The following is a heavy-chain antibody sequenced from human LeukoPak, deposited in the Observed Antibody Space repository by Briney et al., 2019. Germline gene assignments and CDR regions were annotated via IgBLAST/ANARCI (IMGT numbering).Heavy chain of an antibody. D-gene: IGHD3-22*01. CDR1: GFTFSSYG. V-gene: IGHV3-33*01. Sequence: GRSLRLSCAASGFTFSSYGMHWVRQAPGKGLEWVAVIWYDGSNKYYADSVKGRFTISRDNSKNTLYLQMNSLRAEDTAVYYCARFDSRTTTVDYWGQGTLVTVSS. CDR2: IWYDGSNK. J-gene: IGHJ4*02. CDR3: ARFDSRTTTVDY.